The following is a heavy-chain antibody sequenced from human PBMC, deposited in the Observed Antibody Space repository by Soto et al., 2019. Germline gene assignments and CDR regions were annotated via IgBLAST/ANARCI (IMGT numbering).Heavy chain of an antibody. D-gene: IGHD5-12*01. Sequence: SETLSLTCNVSGGSISNYYWNWFRQSAGTGLEWIGRIYSSGTTNYNPSLKSRVTMSVDTAKNQISLKLTSVTAADTAVYYCAIDDKGGYHAFDPWGQGTLVTVSS. J-gene: IGHJ5*02. CDR3: AIDDKGGYHAFDP. V-gene: IGHV4-4*07. CDR1: GGSISNYY. CDR2: IYSSGTT.